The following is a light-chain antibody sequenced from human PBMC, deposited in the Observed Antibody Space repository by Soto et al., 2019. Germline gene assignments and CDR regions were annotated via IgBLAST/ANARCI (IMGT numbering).Light chain of an antibody. CDR3: QQSFRTPQT. V-gene: IGKV1-39*01. Sequence: DIQMTQSPSSLSASIGDRVTVTCRASQSISNYLNWYQQKPGKAPKLLIYAASSLQSGVPSRFSGSGPGTDFTLTISSLQPEDFETYYCQQSFRTPQTFGQGTKVDIK. CDR1: QSISNY. CDR2: AAS. J-gene: IGKJ1*01.